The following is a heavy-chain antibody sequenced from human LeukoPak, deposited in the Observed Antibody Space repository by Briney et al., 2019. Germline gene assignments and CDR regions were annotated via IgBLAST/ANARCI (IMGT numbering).Heavy chain of an antibody. Sequence: SETLSLTCAAYGVSFSGYYWSWIRQPPGKGLEWIGEINHSGSTNYNPSLKSRVTISVDTSKNQFSLKLSSVTAADTAVYYCARDLVGATTDSPRPFDYWGQGTLVTVSS. CDR1: GVSFSGYY. V-gene: IGHV4-34*01. CDR3: ARDLVGATTDSPRPFDY. CDR2: INHSGST. J-gene: IGHJ4*02. D-gene: IGHD1-26*01.